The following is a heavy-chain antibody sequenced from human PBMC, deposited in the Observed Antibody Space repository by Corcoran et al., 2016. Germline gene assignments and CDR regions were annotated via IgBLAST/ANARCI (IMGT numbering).Heavy chain of an antibody. J-gene: IGHJ6*02. V-gene: IGHV3-21*01. CDR3: ARDSFHSEGPEPYYYGMDV. CDR2: ISSSSSYI. CDR1: GFTFSSYS. Sequence: EVQLVESGGGLVKPGGSLRLSCAASGFTFSSYSMNWVRQAPGKGLEWVSSISSSSSYIYYADSVKGRFTISRDNAKNSLYLQMNSLRAEDTAVYYCARDSFHSEGPEPYYYGMDVWGQGTTVTVSS. D-gene: IGHD2-15*01.